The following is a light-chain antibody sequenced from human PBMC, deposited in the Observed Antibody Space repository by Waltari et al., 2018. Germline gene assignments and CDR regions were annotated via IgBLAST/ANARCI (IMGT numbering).Light chain of an antibody. CDR1: QAVSSTY. J-gene: IGKJ3*01. V-gene: IGKV3-20*01. CDR3: QQYGSSPFT. Sequence: ILLTQSPGTLSLSPGERATLSCRASQAVSSTYLSWYQQKLGQAPRLLIYGASSRATGIPDRFSGSGSGTDFTLTIRRLEPEDFAVYYCQQYGSSPFTFGPGTKVDV. CDR2: GAS.